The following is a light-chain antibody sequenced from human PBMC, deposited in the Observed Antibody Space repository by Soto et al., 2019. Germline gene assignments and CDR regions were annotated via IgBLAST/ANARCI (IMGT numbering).Light chain of an antibody. CDR1: QSVNSH. Sequence: EIVLTQSPATLSLSPGERVTLSCRTSQSVNSHLAWYQQKPGQAPRLLIYDASNRASGIPARFSGSGSGTDFTLTISSLEPEHFAVYYCQQRSSWPKVTFGQGTRLEIK. J-gene: IGKJ5*01. CDR3: QQRSSWPKVT. V-gene: IGKV3-11*01. CDR2: DAS.